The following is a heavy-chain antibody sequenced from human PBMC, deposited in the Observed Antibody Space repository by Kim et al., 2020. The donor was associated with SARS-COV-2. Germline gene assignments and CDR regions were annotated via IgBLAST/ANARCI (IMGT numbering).Heavy chain of an antibody. J-gene: IGHJ5*02. D-gene: IGHD3-9*01. Sequence: SETLSLTCTVSGGSISSRSYYWGWIRQPPGKGLEWIGSIYYSGNTYFNPSLKSRVTISVDTSKNQFSLKLNSVTAADTAVYYCARHEANYDILTGYSGGWFDPWGQGALVTVSS. V-gene: IGHV4-39*01. CDR1: GGSISSRSYY. CDR3: ARHEANYDILTGYSGGWFDP. CDR2: IYYSGNT.